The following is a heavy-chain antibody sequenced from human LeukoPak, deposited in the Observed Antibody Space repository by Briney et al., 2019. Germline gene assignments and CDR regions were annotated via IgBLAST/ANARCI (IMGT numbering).Heavy chain of an antibody. D-gene: IGHD3-22*01. Sequence: PGGSLRLSCAASGFIFSNYAMSWVRQAPGKGLEWVSGISSSGGSTYYADSVKGRFTISRDNSQNTLYLQMNSLRAEDTAVYYCAKDYYGSHFYYMDVWGKGTTVTVSS. CDR2: ISSSGGST. J-gene: IGHJ6*03. CDR1: GFIFSNYA. CDR3: AKDYYGSHFYYMDV. V-gene: IGHV3-23*01.